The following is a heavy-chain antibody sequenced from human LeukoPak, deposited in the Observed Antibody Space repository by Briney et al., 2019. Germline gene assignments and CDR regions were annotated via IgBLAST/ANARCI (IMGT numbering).Heavy chain of an antibody. D-gene: IGHD3-10*01. V-gene: IGHV4-38-2*01. CDR2: IYHSGST. CDR3: ARVHTGGFDY. Sequence: SETLSLTCAVSGYSISSGYYWGWIRQPPGKGLEWIGSIYHSGSTYYNPSLKSRVTISVDTSKNQFSLKLSPVTAADTAVYYCARVHTGGFDYWGQGTLVTVSS. J-gene: IGHJ4*02. CDR1: GYSISSGYY.